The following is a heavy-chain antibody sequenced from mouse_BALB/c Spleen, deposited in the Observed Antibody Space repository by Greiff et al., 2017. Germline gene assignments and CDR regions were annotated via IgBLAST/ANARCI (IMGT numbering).Heavy chain of an antibody. D-gene: IGHD2-4*01. V-gene: IGHV14-3*02. CDR2: IDPANGNT. J-gene: IGHJ2*01. Sequence: VQLQQSGAELVKPGASVKLSCTASGFKIKDTYMHWVKQRPEQGLEWIGRIDPANGNTKYDPKFQGKATITADTSSNTAYLQLSSLTSEDTAVYYCARWDYDGDYWGQGTTLTVSS. CDR1: GFKIKDTY. CDR3: ARWDYDGDY.